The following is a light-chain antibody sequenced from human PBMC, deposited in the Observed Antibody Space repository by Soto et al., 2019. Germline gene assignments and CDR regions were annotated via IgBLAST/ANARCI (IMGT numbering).Light chain of an antibody. V-gene: IGKV3-20*01. CDR3: QQYGSSPPYT. CDR1: QSVSSSN. CDR2: GAS. Sequence: EIVLTQSPGTLSLSPGERATLSGRASQSVSSSNLAWYQQKPGQAPRLLIYGASSRATGIPDRFSGSGSGTDFTLTISRLEPEDFAVYYCQQYGSSPPYTFGQGTKLEIK. J-gene: IGKJ2*01.